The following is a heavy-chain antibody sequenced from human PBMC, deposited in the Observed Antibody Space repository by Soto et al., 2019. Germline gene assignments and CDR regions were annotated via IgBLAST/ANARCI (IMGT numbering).Heavy chain of an antibody. CDR2: IYYSGTT. J-gene: IGHJ5*02. CDR1: GNSISSSSYY. CDR3: ARLKGAFFITTYNWFDP. V-gene: IGHV4-39*01. D-gene: IGHD3-22*01. Sequence: PSETLSLTCTVSGNSISSSSYYWGRTRKPPGTGLEWIGDIYYSGTTHYNQSLKSRVTISIDTSKNQFSLHLRSVTAADTAVYYCARLKGAFFITTYNWFDPWGQGTPVTVSS.